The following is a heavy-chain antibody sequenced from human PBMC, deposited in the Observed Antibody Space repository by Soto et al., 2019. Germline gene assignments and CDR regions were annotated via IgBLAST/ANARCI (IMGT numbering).Heavy chain of an antibody. J-gene: IGHJ4*01. CDR3: ARASYDSSGYYYFDY. CDR2: IYYSGST. D-gene: IGHD3-22*01. CDR1: GGSISGYY. Sequence: SDTLSLTCTVSGGSISGYYWSWLREPPGKGLEWIGYIYYSGSTIYNPALKSRVTISVDTSKNQFSLKLSSVTAADTAVYYCARASYDSSGYYYFDYWGQGTLVTVSS. V-gene: IGHV4-59*07.